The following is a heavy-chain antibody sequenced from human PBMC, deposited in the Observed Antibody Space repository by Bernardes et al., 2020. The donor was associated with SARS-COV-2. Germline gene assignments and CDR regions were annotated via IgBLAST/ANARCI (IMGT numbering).Heavy chain of an antibody. D-gene: IGHD3-22*01. Sequence: ASVKVSCKAYGYIFTDYYIHWVRQAPGQGLEWMGWINPNTGATNYVPKFQGRVTMTRYTSVSTAYMELNGLKSDDTAVYYCAREAGNIVAPTNDAFNIWGQGTMVIVSS. V-gene: IGHV1-2*02. CDR3: AREAGNIVAPTNDAFNI. CDR1: GYIFTDYY. CDR2: INPNTGAT. J-gene: IGHJ3*02.